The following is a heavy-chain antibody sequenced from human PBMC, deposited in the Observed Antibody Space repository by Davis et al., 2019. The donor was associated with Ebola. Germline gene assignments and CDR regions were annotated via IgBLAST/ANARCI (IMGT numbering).Heavy chain of an antibody. CDR1: GYTFTSSG. CDR2: TSAYTGDT. Sequence: ASVPVSCKASGYTFTSSGISWVRQPPGQGLEWMGWTSAYTGDTNYAQKFQGRVTMTTDTSTSTAYMELRSLRSDDTAVYYCARDVVVVAATDWFDPWGQGTLVTVSS. V-gene: IGHV1-18*01. J-gene: IGHJ5*02. CDR3: ARDVVVVAATDWFDP. D-gene: IGHD2-15*01.